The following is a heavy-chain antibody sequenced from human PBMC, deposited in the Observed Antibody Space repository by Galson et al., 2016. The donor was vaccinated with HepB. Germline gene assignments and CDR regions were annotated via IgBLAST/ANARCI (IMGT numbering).Heavy chain of an antibody. Sequence: SVKVSCKASGYSLISYGISWVRQAPGQGLEWMGSISGYGGNTDYVQKFQDRVTMTRDSPTSTAYMELRSLRSDDTAVYYCARVRHRYYFYYMDVWGKGTTVTVSS. CDR1: GYSLISYG. CDR3: ARVRHRYYFYYMDV. J-gene: IGHJ6*03. V-gene: IGHV1-18*01. D-gene: IGHD3-16*01. CDR2: ISGYGGNT.